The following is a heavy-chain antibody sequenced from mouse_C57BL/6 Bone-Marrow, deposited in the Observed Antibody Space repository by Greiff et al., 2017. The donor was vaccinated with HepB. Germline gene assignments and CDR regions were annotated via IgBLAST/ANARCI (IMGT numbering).Heavy chain of an antibody. CDR2: IDPENGDT. J-gene: IGHJ1*03. CDR3: TTYGSSYLYFGV. CDR1: GFNIKDDY. V-gene: IGHV14-4*01. Sequence: VQLQQSGAELVRPGASVKLSCTASGFNIKDDYMHWVKQRPEQGLEWIGWIDPENGDTEYASKFQGKATITADTSSNTAYLQLSSLTSEDTAVYYCTTYGSSYLYFGVCGTGTTVTVSS. D-gene: IGHD1-1*01.